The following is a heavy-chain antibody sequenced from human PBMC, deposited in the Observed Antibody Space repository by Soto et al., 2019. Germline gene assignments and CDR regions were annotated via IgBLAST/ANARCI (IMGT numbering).Heavy chain of an antibody. CDR3: ARDVVRGNWFDP. CDR1: GASFSSFY. V-gene: IGHV4-59*01. J-gene: IGHJ5*02. Sequence: SETLSLTCTVSGASFSSFYWSWIRQPPGKGLEWIGYVYYSGSTNYNPSLKSRVSISVDTSKNQFSLKLSSVTAADTAVYYCARDVVRGNWFDPWGQGTLVTVSS. CDR2: VYYSGST.